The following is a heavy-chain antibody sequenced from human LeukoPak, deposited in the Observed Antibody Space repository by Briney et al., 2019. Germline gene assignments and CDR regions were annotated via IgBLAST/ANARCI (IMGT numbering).Heavy chain of an antibody. J-gene: IGHJ6*02. Sequence: ASVKVSCKASGYTFTSYYMHWVRQAPGQGLEWMGWISAYNGNTNYAQKLQGRVTMTTDTSTSTAYMELRSLRSDDTAVYYCARDPPPYCSSTSCYGGYYYYYGMDVWGQGTTVTVSS. CDR2: ISAYNGNT. V-gene: IGHV1-18*04. CDR3: ARDPPPYCSSTSCYGGYYYYYGMDV. D-gene: IGHD2-2*01. CDR1: GYTFTSYY.